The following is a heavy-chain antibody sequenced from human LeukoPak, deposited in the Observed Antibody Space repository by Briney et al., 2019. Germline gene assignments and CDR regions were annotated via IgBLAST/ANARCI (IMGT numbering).Heavy chain of an antibody. J-gene: IGHJ5*02. V-gene: IGHV3-48*03. CDR3: ARAPLVLQYRWWFDP. CDR1: GFTFSSYE. CDR2: ILNSGTTT. Sequence: GGSLRLSCAASGFTFSSYEMNWVRQAPGKGLEWVSYILNSGTTTYYADSVKGRFTISRDNAKNSLYLQMNSLRAEDTAVYHCARAPLVLQYRWWFDPWGQGTLVIVSS. D-gene: IGHD5-24*01.